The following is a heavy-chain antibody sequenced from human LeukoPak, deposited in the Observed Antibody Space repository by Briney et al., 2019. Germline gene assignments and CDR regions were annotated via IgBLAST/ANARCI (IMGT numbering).Heavy chain of an antibody. CDR3: ARDLQTYYYDSSGYFQYNWSDP. CDR2: IKQDGSEK. D-gene: IGHD3-22*01. Sequence: PGGSLRLSCAASGFTFSSYWMSWVRQAPGKGLEWVANIKQDGSEKYYVDSVKGRFTISRDNAKNSLYLQMNSLRAEDTAVYYCARDLQTYYYDSSGYFQYNWSDPWGQGTLVTVSS. CDR1: GFTFSSYW. J-gene: IGHJ5*02. V-gene: IGHV3-7*01.